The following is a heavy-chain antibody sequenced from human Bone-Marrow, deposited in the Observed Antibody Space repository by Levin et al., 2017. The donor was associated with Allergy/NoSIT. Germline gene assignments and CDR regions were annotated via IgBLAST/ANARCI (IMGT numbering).Heavy chain of an antibody. D-gene: IGHD5-18*01. V-gene: IGHV3-9*01. CDR1: GFVFDDYA. Sequence: GGSLRLSCVVSGFVFDDYAMHWVRQAPGKGLEWVSGISWRSHSIAYADSVRGRFTISRDNAKKSLYLQMNSLRPDDTATYYCATCGYSSGSTHGPPQKYFYGLDAWGRGTPVTVSS. CDR3: ATCGYSSGSTHGPPQKYFYGLDA. CDR2: ISWRSHSI. J-gene: IGHJ6*02.